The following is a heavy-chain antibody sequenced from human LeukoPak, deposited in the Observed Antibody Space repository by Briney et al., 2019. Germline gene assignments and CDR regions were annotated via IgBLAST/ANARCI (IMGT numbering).Heavy chain of an antibody. CDR3: ARDRVQDYYYYYGMDV. CDR2: ISSSSSTI. Sequence: PGGSLRLSCAASGFTFSSYSMNWVRQAPGKGLEWVSYISSSSSTIYYADSVKGRFTISRDNAKNSLYLQMNSLRDEDTAVYYCARDRVQDYYYYYGMDVWGQGTTVTVSS. CDR1: GFTFSSYS. V-gene: IGHV3-48*02. J-gene: IGHJ6*02.